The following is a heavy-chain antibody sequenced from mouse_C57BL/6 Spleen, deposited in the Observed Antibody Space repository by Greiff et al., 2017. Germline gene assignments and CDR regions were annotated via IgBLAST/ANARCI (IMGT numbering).Heavy chain of an antibody. D-gene: IGHD1-1*01. CDR1: GYAFSSSW. CDR2: IYPGDGDT. J-gene: IGHJ1*03. Sequence: VKLMESGPELVKPGASVKISCKASGYAFSSSWMNWVKQRPGKGLEWIGRIYPGDGDTNYNGKFKGKATLTAYKSSSTAYMPHSSLTSEDSAVYFCARGGDYYGNSYEYFGVWGTGTTVTVSS. CDR3: ARGGDYYGNSYEYFGV. V-gene: IGHV1-82*01.